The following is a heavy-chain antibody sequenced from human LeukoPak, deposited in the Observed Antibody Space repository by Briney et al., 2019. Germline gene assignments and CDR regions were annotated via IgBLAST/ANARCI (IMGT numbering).Heavy chain of an antibody. V-gene: IGHV3-48*01. CDR1: GFTFSSYS. J-gene: IGHJ1*01. D-gene: IGHD1-26*01. CDR3: VRDFMAMGGTTAYLHY. CDR2: ISSSSSTI. Sequence: GGSLRLSCAASGFTFSSYSMNWVRQAPGKGLEWVSYISSSSSTIYYADSVKGRFTISRDNAKNSLYLQMNSLRAEDMAVYYCVRDFMAMGGTTAYLHYWGQGTLVTVSS.